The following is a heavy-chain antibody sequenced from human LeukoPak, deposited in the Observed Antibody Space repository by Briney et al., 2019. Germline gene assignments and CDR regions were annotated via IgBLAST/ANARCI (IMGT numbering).Heavy chain of an antibody. CDR1: GSTFSTSA. J-gene: IGHJ3*01. Sequence: GGSLRLSCAASGSTFSTSAMAWVRQVPGKGLEWVSSTSGDGRNIFYADSVRGRFTISRDNSKNTLYLQMNNLRADDTAVYFCANETPVWGVAGLWGRGIKVTVSS. CDR2: TSGDGRNI. D-gene: IGHD3-10*01. V-gene: IGHV3-23*01. CDR3: ANETPVWGVAGL.